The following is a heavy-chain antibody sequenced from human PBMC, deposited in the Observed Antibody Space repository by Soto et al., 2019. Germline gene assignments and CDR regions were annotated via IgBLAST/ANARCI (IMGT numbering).Heavy chain of an antibody. CDR3: TRGGAARPDY. CDR1: GFRFTSFG. Sequence: LVNSGGGFVRPGESLRLSCGASGFRFTSFGMNWVRQGPGKGLEWLSYISGLSATTYYADSVRGRFTVSRDNDMNLLFLQLNNLRDDDTAVYYCTRGGAARPDYWGQGSRVVVSS. J-gene: IGHJ4*02. CDR2: ISGLSATT. D-gene: IGHD2-15*01. V-gene: IGHV3-48*02.